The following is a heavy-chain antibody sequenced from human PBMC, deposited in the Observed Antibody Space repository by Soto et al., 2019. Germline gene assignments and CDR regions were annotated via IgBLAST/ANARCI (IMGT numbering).Heavy chain of an antibody. J-gene: IGHJ6*02. Sequence: GGSLRLSCEGTGFNFSSYWMHWVRQAPGKGLEWVANTKRDASETYYADSVKGRFTISRDNTKNSLYLQMNSPRVEDTAVYYCARPPVKGIHVWGQGTTVTVSS. D-gene: IGHD4-17*01. V-gene: IGHV3-7*01. CDR1: GFNFSSYW. CDR3: ARPPVKGIHV. CDR2: TKRDASET.